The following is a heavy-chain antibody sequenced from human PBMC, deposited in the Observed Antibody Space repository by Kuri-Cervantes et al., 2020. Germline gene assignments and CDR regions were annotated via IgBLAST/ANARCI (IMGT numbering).Heavy chain of an antibody. D-gene: IGHD6-25*01. V-gene: IGHV3-30*02. Sequence: GESLKISCAASAFTFSSYGMHWVRQAPGKGLAWVAVIGSDGHNEDYADSVKGRFTISRDNAKNSLYLQMNSLRAEDTALYYCSKDRSDDAFDIWGQGTMVTVSS. CDR2: IGSDGHNE. CDR1: AFTFSSYG. CDR3: SKDRSDDAFDI. J-gene: IGHJ3*02.